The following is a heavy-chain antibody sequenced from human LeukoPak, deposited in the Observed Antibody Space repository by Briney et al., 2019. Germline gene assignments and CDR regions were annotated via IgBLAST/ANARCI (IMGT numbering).Heavy chain of an antibody. Sequence: PSETLSLTCTVSGDSIIGYYWSWIRQSPGKGLEWIGYIHYSGSSNYNPSLQSRVTISLDTSRGHFSLKLSSVTAADTAVYYCARLPRVGREQWLVSWGQGTLVTVSS. V-gene: IGHV4-59*12. J-gene: IGHJ4*02. CDR1: GDSIIGYY. CDR2: IHYSGSS. D-gene: IGHD6-19*01. CDR3: ARLPRVGREQWLVS.